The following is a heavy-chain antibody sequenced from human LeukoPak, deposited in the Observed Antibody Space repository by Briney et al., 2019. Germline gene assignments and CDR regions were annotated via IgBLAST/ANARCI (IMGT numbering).Heavy chain of an antibody. V-gene: IGHV4-59*01. D-gene: IGHD3-22*01. J-gene: IGHJ4*02. CDR2: IYYSGRTNYLST. CDR1: GGSISNYY. CDR3: ARDGGSSGYPY. Sequence: SETLSLTCTVSGGSISNYYWSWVRQPPGKGLELIGGIYYSGRTNYLSTNYNPSLNSRVTMSVGTSKNQFSLSLSSVTAADTAVYYCARDGGSSGYPYWGEGTLVTVSS.